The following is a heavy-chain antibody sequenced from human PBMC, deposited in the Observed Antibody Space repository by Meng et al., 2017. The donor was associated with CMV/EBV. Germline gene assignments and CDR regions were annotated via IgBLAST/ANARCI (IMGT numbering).Heavy chain of an antibody. Sequence: YGMHWVRQAPGKGLEWVAVIWDDGSNKYYGDSVKGRFTISRDNSKNTVDLQMNSLRAEDTAVYYCAKAGFSGSYYIGSGSQYYFDYWGQGTLVTVSS. J-gene: IGHJ4*02. CDR3: AKAGFSGSYYIGSGSQYYFDY. D-gene: IGHD1-26*01. CDR2: IWDDGSNK. CDR1: YG. V-gene: IGHV3-33*06.